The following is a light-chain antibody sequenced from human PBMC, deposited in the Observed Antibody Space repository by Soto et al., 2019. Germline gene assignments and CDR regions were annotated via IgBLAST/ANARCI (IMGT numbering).Light chain of an antibody. J-gene: IGKJ4*01. Sequence: EIVMTQSPATLSVSPGERATLSCRASQGVTTNLAWYQQKPGQAPRLLIYGASTRATGIPARFSGRGSGTDVTHSISSLPSEDCTVYYSQQYHTWPLTFGGGTKVQLK. CDR3: QQYHTWPLT. CDR2: GAS. V-gene: IGKV3-15*01. CDR1: QGVTTN.